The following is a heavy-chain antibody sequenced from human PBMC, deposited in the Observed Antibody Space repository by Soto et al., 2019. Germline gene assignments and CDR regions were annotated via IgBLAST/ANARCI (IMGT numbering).Heavy chain of an antibody. J-gene: IGHJ5*02. D-gene: IGHD1-7*01. V-gene: IGHV4-34*01. CDR2: INHSGST. Sequence: QVQLQQWGAGLLKPSETLSLTCAVYGGSFSGYYWSWIRQPPGKGLEWIGEINHSGSTNYNPSLKSRVTISVDTSKNQFSLKLSSVTAADTAVYYCARGYRKRNYQVGDWFDPWGQGTLVTVSS. CDR3: ARGYRKRNYQVGDWFDP. CDR1: GGSFSGYY.